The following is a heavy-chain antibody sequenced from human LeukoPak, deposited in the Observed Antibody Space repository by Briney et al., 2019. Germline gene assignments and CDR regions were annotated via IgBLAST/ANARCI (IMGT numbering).Heavy chain of an antibody. V-gene: IGHV4-34*01. Sequence: PSETLSLTCAVYGGSFSGYYWSWIRQPPGKGLEWIGEINHSGSTNYNPSLKSRVTISVDTSKNQFSLKLSSVTAADTAVYYCARGLDSSGWWYYFDHWGQGTLVTVSS. CDR1: GGSFSGYY. CDR2: INHSGST. D-gene: IGHD6-19*01. J-gene: IGHJ4*02. CDR3: ARGLDSSGWWYYFDH.